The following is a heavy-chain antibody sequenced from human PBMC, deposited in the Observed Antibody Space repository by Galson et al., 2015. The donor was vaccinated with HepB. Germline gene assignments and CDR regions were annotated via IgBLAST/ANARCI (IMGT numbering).Heavy chain of an antibody. V-gene: IGHV3-21*01. J-gene: IGHJ4*02. CDR2: ISSSSSYI. CDR1: GFTFRSYS. CDR3: TRDLSLGMPRGFDY. D-gene: IGHD1-26*01. Sequence: SLRLSCAASGFTFRSYSMNWVRQAPGKGLEWVSTISSSSSYIYYADSVKGRFTISRDNAKNSVFLQMNSLRAEDTAVYYCTRDLSLGMPRGFDYWGQGILVTVSS.